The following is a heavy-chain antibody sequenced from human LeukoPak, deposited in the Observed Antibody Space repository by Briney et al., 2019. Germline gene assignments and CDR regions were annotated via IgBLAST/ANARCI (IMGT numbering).Heavy chain of an antibody. J-gene: IGHJ5*02. D-gene: IGHD2-2*01. Sequence: ASVKVSCKASGYTFTNYAISWVRQAPGQGLEWMGWISAYNGNTKYTQKFQGRVTMTRDTSTSTAYMELRSLRSDDTAVYYCARVPRYCSSTSCRTYNWFDPWGQGTLVTVSS. V-gene: IGHV1-18*01. CDR3: ARVPRYCSSTSCRTYNWFDP. CDR1: GYTFTNYA. CDR2: ISAYNGNT.